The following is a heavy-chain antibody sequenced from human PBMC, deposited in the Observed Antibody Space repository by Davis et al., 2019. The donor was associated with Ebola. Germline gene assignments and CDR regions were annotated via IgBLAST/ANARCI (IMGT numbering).Heavy chain of an antibody. CDR2: IIPIFGTA. J-gene: IGHJ4*02. Sequence: SVKVSCKASGYTFTSYYMHWVRQAPGQGLEWMGGIIPIFGTANYAQKFQGRVTITADESTSTAYMELSSLRSEDTAVYYCARGSKSGDYWGQGALVTVSS. V-gene: IGHV1-69*13. CDR3: ARGSKSGDY. D-gene: IGHD5-12*01. CDR1: GYTFTSYY.